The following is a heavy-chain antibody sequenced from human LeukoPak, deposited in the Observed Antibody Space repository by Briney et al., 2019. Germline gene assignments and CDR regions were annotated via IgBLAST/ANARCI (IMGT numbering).Heavy chain of an antibody. CDR2: IYYSGST. D-gene: IGHD5-24*01. CDR3: ARAGDGYNSNFDY. V-gene: IGHV4-39*07. CDR1: GGSISSSSYY. J-gene: IGHJ4*02. Sequence: SETLSLTCTVSGGSISSSSYYWGWIRQPPGKGLEWIGSIYYSGSTYYNPSLKSRVTISVDTSKNQFSLKLSSVTAADTAVYYCARAGDGYNSNFDYWGQGTLVTVSS.